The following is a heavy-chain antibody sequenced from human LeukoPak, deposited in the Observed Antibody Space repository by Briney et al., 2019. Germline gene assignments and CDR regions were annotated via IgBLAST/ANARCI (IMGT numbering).Heavy chain of an antibody. CDR2: ISGFNT. CDR3: AKDVCTSPRCLLDFDS. V-gene: IGHV3-23*01. CDR1: GFAFSNYA. D-gene: IGHD2-8*01. Sequence: PGGSLRLSCTTSGFAFSNYAMNWVRQAPGKGPEWVSGISGFNTYYAAFVKGRFTIFRDNSKNVLYLQMDRLRAEDTAVYSCAKDVCTSPRCLLDFDSWGQGTLVTVSS. J-gene: IGHJ4*02.